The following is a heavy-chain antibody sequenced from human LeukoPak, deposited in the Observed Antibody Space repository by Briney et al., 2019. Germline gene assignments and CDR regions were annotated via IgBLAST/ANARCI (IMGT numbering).Heavy chain of an antibody. Sequence: GGSLRLSCAASGFTFSNYGMHYVRQAPGKGLEWVAVISNDGSHQYYADSVKGRFTISRDNAKNSLFLQMNSLKGEDTAVYYCARTGTTFDYWGQGTQVTVSS. CDR3: ARTGTTFDY. D-gene: IGHD1-7*01. CDR1: GFTFSNYG. CDR2: ISNDGSHQ. J-gene: IGHJ4*02. V-gene: IGHV3-30*03.